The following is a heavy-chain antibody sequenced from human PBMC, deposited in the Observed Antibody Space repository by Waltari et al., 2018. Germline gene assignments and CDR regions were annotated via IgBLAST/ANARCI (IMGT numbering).Heavy chain of an antibody. CDR2: IKQDGSEK. V-gene: IGHV3-7*01. CDR1: GFTFSSYW. Sequence: EVQLVESGGGLVQPGGSLRLSCAASGFTFSSYWMSWVRQAPGKGLEWVAKIKQDGSEKYYVDSVKGRFTISRDNAKNSLYLQMNSLRAEDTAVYYCARGWRGSYYAFDIWGQGTMVTVSS. J-gene: IGHJ3*02. D-gene: IGHD1-26*01. CDR3: ARGWRGSYYAFDI.